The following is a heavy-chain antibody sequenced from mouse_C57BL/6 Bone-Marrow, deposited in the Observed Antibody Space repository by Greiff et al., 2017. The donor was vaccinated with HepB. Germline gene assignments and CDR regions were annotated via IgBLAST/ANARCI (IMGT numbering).Heavy chain of an antibody. CDR1: GFTFSSYG. CDR3: ASRSYYYGSSLYAMDY. V-gene: IGHV5-6*01. Sequence: DVHLVESGGDLVKPGGSLKLSCAASGFTFSSYGMSWVRQTPDKRLEWVATISSGGSYTYYPDSVKGRFTISRDNAKNTLYLQMSSLKSEDTAMYYCASRSYYYGSSLYAMDYWGQGTSVTVSS. J-gene: IGHJ4*01. D-gene: IGHD1-1*01. CDR2: ISSGGSYT.